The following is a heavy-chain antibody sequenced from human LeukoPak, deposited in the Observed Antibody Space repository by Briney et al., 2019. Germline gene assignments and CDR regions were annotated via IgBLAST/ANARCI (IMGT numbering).Heavy chain of an antibody. V-gene: IGHV4-34*01. D-gene: IGHD4-11*01. CDR1: GGSFSGYY. Sequence: SETLSLTCAVYGGSFSGYYWSWIRQPPGKGLEWIGEINHSGSTNYNPSLKSRVTISVDTSKNQFSLKLSSVTAADTAVYYCARGWRTVTTPWGQGTLVTVSS. CDR3: ARGWRTVTTP. J-gene: IGHJ5*02. CDR2: INHSGST.